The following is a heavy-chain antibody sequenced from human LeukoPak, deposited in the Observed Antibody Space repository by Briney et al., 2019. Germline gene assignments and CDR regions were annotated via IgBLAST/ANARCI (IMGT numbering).Heavy chain of an antibody. D-gene: IGHD2-15*01. J-gene: IGHJ5*02. CDR2: IYYSGST. CDR3: TTHRCSGGSCYSVDWVDP. CDR1: GGSIRSIGYY. V-gene: IGHV4-39*01. Sequence: SETLSLTCTVSGGSIRSIGYYWGWIRQPPGKGLEWIGSIYYSGSTHYNPSLKSRVTISVDTSNNQFSLKLNSVTAADTAVYYCTTHRCSGGSCYSVDWVDPWGQGTLVTVSS.